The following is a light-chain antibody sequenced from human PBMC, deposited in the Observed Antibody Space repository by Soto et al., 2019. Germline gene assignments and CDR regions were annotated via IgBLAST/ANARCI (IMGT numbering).Light chain of an antibody. Sequence: IQMTQSPSSVSASVGDTVTLSCQTSHGVSGWLAWYQQKPGKAPTLLIYTVSNLQSGVPSRFSGSGSGTAVSLTITSLQPEDFATYFCQQGKTFPFTFGPGTKVEVK. J-gene: IGKJ3*01. CDR2: TVS. CDR3: QQGKTFPFT. V-gene: IGKV1-12*01. CDR1: HGVSGW.